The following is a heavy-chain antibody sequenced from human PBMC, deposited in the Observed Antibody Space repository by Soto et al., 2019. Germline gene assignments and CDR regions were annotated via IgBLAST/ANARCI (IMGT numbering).Heavy chain of an antibody. V-gene: IGHV4-59*01. CDR2: IYYSGST. Sequence: SETLSLTCTVSGGSISSYYWSWIRQPPGKGLEWIGYIYYSGSTNYNPSLKSRVTISVDTSKNQFSLKLSSVTAADTAVYYCAREANSSGWYGGAFDIWGQGTMVTVSS. CDR3: AREANSSGWYGGAFDI. J-gene: IGHJ3*02. D-gene: IGHD6-19*01. CDR1: GGSISSYY.